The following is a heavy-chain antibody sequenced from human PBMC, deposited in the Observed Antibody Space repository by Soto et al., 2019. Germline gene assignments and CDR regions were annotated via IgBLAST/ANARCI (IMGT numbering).Heavy chain of an antibody. V-gene: IGHV1-18*01. Sequence: GASVKVSCKASGYSFTIYGITWVRQAPGQGLEWMGWISTYDGNTNYARNFQGRVSMARDTSTSTAYMELRSLRSDDTAVYYCARDRGRSCIGGTCPFDYWGQGTLVTVSS. CDR1: GYSFTIYG. CDR3: ARDRGRSCIGGTCPFDY. CDR2: ISTYDGNT. J-gene: IGHJ4*02. D-gene: IGHD2-15*01.